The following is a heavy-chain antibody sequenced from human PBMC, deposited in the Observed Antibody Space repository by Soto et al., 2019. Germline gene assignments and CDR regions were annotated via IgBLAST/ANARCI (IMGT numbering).Heavy chain of an antibody. CDR3: GRYLGYCSSTSCYNWFDP. CDR1: GGSISSSSYY. CDR2: IYYSGST. D-gene: IGHD2-2*01. V-gene: IGHV4-39*01. Sequence: SETLSLTCTVSGGSISSSSYYWGWIRQPPGKGLEWIGSIYYSGSTYYNPSLKSRVTISVDTSKNQFSLKLSSVTAADTAVYYCGRYLGYCSSTSCYNWFDPWGQGTLVTVSS. J-gene: IGHJ5*02.